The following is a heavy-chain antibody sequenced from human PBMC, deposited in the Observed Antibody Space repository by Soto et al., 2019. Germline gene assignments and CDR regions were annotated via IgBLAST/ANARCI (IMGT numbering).Heavy chain of an antibody. CDR3: ARRQRLSSGWSFDY. V-gene: IGHV4-39*01. J-gene: IGHJ4*02. CDR2: IYYSGST. D-gene: IGHD6-19*01. CDR1: GGSISSSSYY. Sequence: SETLSLTCTVSGGSISSSSYYWGWIRQPPGKGLEWIGSIYYSGSTYYNPSLKSRVTISVDTSKNQFSLKLSSVTAADTAVYYCARRQRLSSGWSFDYWGQGTLVTVSS.